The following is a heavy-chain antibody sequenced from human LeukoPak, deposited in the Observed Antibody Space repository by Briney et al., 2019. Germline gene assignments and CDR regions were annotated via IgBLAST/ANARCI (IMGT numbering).Heavy chain of an antibody. J-gene: IGHJ4*02. D-gene: IGHD3-10*01. Sequence: AASVTVPCKASGYMFTGSYIHWVRPAPGQGLEWMGWINPNSGGTNYAQLLQGRVTMTRDTTITTAYMELSRLRSDDTAGYYCARDGGGELLFDWGQGTLVTVSS. V-gene: IGHV1-2*02. CDR2: INPNSGGT. CDR1: GYMFTGSY. CDR3: ARDGGGELLFD.